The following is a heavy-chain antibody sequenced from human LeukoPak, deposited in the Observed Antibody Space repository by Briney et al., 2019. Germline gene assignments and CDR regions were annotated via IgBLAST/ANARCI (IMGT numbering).Heavy chain of an antibody. Sequence: PSETLSLTCTVSGYSISSGYYWGWIRQPPGKGLEWIGSIYHSGSTYYNPSLKSRVTISVDTSKNQFSLKLSSVTAADTAVYYCASQYDSSGWMAFDIWGQGTMVTVSS. V-gene: IGHV4-38-2*02. D-gene: IGHD3-22*01. CDR2: IYHSGST. CDR3: ASQYDSSGWMAFDI. CDR1: GYSISSGYY. J-gene: IGHJ3*02.